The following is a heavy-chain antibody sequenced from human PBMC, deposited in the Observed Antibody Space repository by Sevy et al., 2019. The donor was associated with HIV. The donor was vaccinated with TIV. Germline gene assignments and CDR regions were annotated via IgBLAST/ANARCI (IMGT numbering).Heavy chain of an antibody. CDR3: ARGVIGANIDS. CDR1: GFTFSSYG. J-gene: IGHJ4*02. V-gene: IGHV3-33*01. CDR2: IWYDGSNK. Sequence: GGSLRLSCAASGFTFSSYGMHWVRQAPGKGLERVAIIWYDGSNKDYADSVKGRFTISRDNSKNTLYLQMNSLRAEDTAVYYCARGVIGANIDSWGQGTLVTVSS. D-gene: IGHD2-15*01.